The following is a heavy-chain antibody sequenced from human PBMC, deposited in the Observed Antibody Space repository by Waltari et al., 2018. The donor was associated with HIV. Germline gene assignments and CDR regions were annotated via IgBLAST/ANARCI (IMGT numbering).Heavy chain of an antibody. CDR3: AKDISVRPATPWRRDYYYGMDV. D-gene: IGHD1-1*01. CDR2: ISWNSGSI. V-gene: IGHV3-9*01. J-gene: IGHJ6*02. Sequence: LEWVSGISWNSGSIGYADSVKGRFTISRDNAKNSLYLQMNSLRAEDTALYYCAKDISVRPATPWRRDYYYGMDVWGQGTTVTVSS.